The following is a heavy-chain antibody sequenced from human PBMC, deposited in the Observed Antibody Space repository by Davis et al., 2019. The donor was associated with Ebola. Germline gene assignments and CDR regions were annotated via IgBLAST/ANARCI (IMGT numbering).Heavy chain of an antibody. CDR3: TAYDSTFRNY. Sequence: GGSLRLSCAASGFTFGDYAMHWVRQAPGKGLEWVSLISWDGRSTAYVDSMSDRFTISRDNSRNFLYLQMNGLRAEDTALYYCTAYDSTFRNYWGQGTLVTVSS. D-gene: IGHD3-22*01. CDR1: GFTFGDYA. J-gene: IGHJ4*02. CDR2: ISWDGRST. V-gene: IGHV3-43D*03.